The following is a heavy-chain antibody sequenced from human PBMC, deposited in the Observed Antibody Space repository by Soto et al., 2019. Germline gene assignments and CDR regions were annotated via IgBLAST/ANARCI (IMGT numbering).Heavy chain of an antibody. CDR1: GFTFSNAW. CDR3: TTYFVGPGFSSGWQDAFDI. J-gene: IGHJ3*02. Sequence: GGSLRLSCAASGFTFSNAWMSWVRQAPGKGLEWVGRIKSKTDGGTTDYAAPVKGRFTISRDDSKNTLYLQMNSLKTEDTAVYYCTTYFVGPGFSSGWQDAFDIWGQGTMVTVSS. V-gene: IGHV3-15*01. D-gene: IGHD6-19*01. CDR2: IKSKTDGGTT.